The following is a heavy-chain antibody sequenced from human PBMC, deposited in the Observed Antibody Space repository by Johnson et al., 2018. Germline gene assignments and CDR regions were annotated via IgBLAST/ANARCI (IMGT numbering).Heavy chain of an antibody. CDR3: AAGVVTSVGAGWTDAFDI. CDR2: IVVGSGNT. Sequence: QLVESGPEVKKPGTSVKVSCKASGFTFTSSAVQWVRQARGQRLEWIGWIVVGSGNTNYAQKFQEIGTITRDMSTSTAYMALSSLRSEDTAVYYLAAGVVTSVGAGWTDAFDIWGQGTMVTVSS. D-gene: IGHD1-26*01. V-gene: IGHV1-58*01. CDR1: GFTFTSSA. J-gene: IGHJ3*02.